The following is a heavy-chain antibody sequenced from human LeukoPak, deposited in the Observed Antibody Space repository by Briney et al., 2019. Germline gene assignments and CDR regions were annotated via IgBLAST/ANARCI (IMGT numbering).Heavy chain of an antibody. Sequence: GASVKVSCKASGGTFSRHAISWVRQAPGQGLEWMGGIIPNLGTPHLAQNFQDRVTITADESTSTVYMEMRSLTSEDTAIFYCATRDADYEYYFDYWGQGTLVTVSS. D-gene: IGHD4-17*01. CDR3: ATRDADYEYYFDY. J-gene: IGHJ4*02. CDR2: IIPNLGTP. V-gene: IGHV1-69*01. CDR1: GGTFSRHA.